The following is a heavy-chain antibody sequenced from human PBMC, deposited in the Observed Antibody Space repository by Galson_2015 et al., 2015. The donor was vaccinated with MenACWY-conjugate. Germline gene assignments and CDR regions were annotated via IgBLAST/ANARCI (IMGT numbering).Heavy chain of an antibody. V-gene: IGHV4-59*08. CDR2: IYYSGTT. CDR3: ARRHCSSGSCFFDY. J-gene: IGHJ4*02. CDR1: GGSISSYY. D-gene: IGHD2-15*01. Sequence: ETLSLTCTVSGGSISSYYLSWIRQPPGKGLEWIGYIYYSGTTKYNPSLKSRVTISADTSKTQFSLRLYSVTAADTAVYYCARRHCSSGSCFFDYWGQGSLVTVSS.